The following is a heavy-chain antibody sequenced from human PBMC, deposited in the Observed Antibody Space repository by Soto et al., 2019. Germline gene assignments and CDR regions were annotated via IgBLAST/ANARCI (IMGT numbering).Heavy chain of an antibody. Sequence: GASVKVSCKASGYTFTSYYMHWVRQAPGQGLEWMGIINPSGGSTSYAQKFQGRVTMTRDTSTSTVYMELSSLRSEDTAVYYCASRGYYDFWSGYYPLDYWGQGTLVTAPQ. CDR3: ASRGYYDFWSGYYPLDY. V-gene: IGHV1-46*01. CDR1: GYTFTSYY. CDR2: INPSGGST. J-gene: IGHJ4*02. D-gene: IGHD3-3*01.